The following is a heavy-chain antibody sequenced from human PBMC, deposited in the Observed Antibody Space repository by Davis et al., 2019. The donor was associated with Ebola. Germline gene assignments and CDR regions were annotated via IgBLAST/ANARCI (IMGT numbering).Heavy chain of an antibody. Sequence: GESLKISCAASGFTVSSNYMSWVRQAPGKGLEWVSVIYSGGSTYYADSVKGRFTISRDNSKNTLYLQMNSLRAEDTAVYYCAKGEGSYYYYGMDVWGQGTTVTVSS. CDR1: GFTVSSNY. CDR2: IYSGGST. D-gene: IGHD3-10*01. CDR3: AKGEGSYYYYGMDV. J-gene: IGHJ6*02. V-gene: IGHV3-53*05.